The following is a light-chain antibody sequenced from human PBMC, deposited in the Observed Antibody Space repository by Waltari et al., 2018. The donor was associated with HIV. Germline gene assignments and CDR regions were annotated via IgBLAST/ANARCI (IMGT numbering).Light chain of an antibody. J-gene: IGLJ2*01. Sequence: SALTQPASVSGSPGQSLTISCSGTGSDVGTSQYFSWSQQHPGKAPKLLIYEVFNRPSGISNRFSGSKSGNTASLTVSGLRTEDEADYYCTSYTTSTTLIFGGGTTVTVL. V-gene: IGLV2-14*01. CDR2: EVF. CDR3: TSYTTSTTLI. CDR1: GSDVGTSQY.